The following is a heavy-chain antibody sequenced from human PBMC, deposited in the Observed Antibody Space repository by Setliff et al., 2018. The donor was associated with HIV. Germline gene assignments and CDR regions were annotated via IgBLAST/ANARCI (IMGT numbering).Heavy chain of an antibody. D-gene: IGHD2-8*01. V-gene: IGHV1-8*02. CDR1: GYTFTSYD. CDR2: MNPNSGNT. J-gene: IGHJ5*02. Sequence: ASVKVSCKASGYTFTSYDINWVRQATGQGLEWMGWMNPNSGNTGYAQKFQGRVTMTRNTSISTAYMELSSLRSEDTAVYYCARGLALGYCTNGVCYVEWFDPWGQGTLVTVSS. CDR3: ARGLALGYCTNGVCYVEWFDP.